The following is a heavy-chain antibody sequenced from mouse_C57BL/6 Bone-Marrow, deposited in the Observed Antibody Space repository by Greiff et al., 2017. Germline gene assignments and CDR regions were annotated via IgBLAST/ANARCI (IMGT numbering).Heavy chain of an antibody. Sequence: EVKLVESGGGLVKPGGSLKLSCAASGFTFSSYAMSWVRQTPEKRLEWVATISDGGSYTYYPDNVKGRFTISRDNAKNNLYLQMSHLKSEDTAMYYCARPYYGSSHWYFDVWGTGTTVTVSS. D-gene: IGHD1-1*01. CDR1: GFTFSSYA. CDR2: ISDGGSYT. CDR3: ARPYYGSSHWYFDV. V-gene: IGHV5-4*03. J-gene: IGHJ1*03.